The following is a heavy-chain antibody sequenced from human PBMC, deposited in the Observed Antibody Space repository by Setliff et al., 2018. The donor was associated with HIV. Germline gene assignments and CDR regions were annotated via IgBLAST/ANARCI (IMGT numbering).Heavy chain of an antibody. J-gene: IGHJ4*02. CDR1: GFTFSSYW. CDR3: TKREAGAKPFDY. V-gene: IGHV3-7*03. CDR2: IKQDGSEK. D-gene: IGHD1-26*01. Sequence: PGGSLRLSCAASGFTFSSYWMNWVRQAPGKGLEWVANIKQDGSEKYYVDSVKGRFTISRDNAKNSLYLQMNSLRAEDTALYYCTKREAGAKPFDYWGRGTLVTVSS.